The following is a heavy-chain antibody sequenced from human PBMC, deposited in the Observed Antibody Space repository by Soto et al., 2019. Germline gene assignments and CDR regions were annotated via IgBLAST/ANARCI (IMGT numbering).Heavy chain of an antibody. V-gene: IGHV4-4*02. CDR3: AGTLPYYLDY. D-gene: IGHD1-26*01. J-gene: IGHJ4*02. Sequence: KPSETLSLTCAVSGGSLGSNWWSWVRQPPGKGLEWIGEISPSGVTNYNPSLKSRVTISMDKSKNQISLKLTSVTAADTAVYYCAGTLPYYLDYWGQGALVTVSS. CDR2: ISPSGVT. CDR1: GGSLGSNW.